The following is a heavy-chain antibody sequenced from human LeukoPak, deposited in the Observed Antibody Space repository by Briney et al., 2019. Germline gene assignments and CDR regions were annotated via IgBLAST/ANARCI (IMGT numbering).Heavy chain of an antibody. D-gene: IGHD6-13*01. Sequence: SETLSLTCTVSGVSISGYFWTWIRQPAGGRLEYIGRIYGSGTTTYNPSLKSRVVMSFDTSKNQFSLKLTSVTAADTAVYYCARGAGISSNWYFDYWGQGTLVTVSS. V-gene: IGHV4-4*07. CDR3: ARGAGISSNWYFDY. J-gene: IGHJ4*02. CDR1: GVSISGYF. CDR2: IYGSGTT.